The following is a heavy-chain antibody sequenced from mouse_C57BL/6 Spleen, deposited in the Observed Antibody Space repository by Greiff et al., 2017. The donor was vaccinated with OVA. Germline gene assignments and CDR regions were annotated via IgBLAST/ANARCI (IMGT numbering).Heavy chain of an antibody. Sequence: QVQLQQSGPGLVQPSQSLSITCTVSGFSLTSYGVHWVRQSPGKGLEWLGVIWSGGSTDYTAAFISRLSISKDNSKSQVFFKMNSLQADDTAIYYCARFYYGSSYGYFDVWGTGTTVTVSS. D-gene: IGHD1-1*01. V-gene: IGHV2-2*01. CDR3: ARFYYGSSYGYFDV. CDR1: GFSLTSYG. J-gene: IGHJ1*03. CDR2: IWSGGST.